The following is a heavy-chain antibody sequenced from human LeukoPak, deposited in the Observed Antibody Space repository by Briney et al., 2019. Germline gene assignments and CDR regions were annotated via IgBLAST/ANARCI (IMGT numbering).Heavy chain of an antibody. D-gene: IGHD6-13*01. CDR1: GVTFSSYS. J-gene: IGHJ6*03. Sequence: GGSLRLSCAASGVTFSSYSMNWVRQVPGKGLEWVSSISRSSSYIYYADSVKGRFTISRDNAKNSLYLQMNSLRAEDTAVYYCAREDSSWASDYYYMDVWGKGTTVTVSS. V-gene: IGHV3-21*01. CDR2: ISRSSSYI. CDR3: AREDSSWASDYYYMDV.